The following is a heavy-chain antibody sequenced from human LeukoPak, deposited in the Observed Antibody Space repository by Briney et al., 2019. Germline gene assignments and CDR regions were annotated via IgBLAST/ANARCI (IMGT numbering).Heavy chain of an antibody. Sequence: QTGGSWGLSCAASGLTFSGYSMNWFRQAPGKGLEWVSYISSSSSTIYYADSVKGRFTISRDNAKNSLYLQMNSLRAEDTAVYYCARDGRYSGRLLDYWGQGTLVTVSS. CDR1: GLTFSGYS. J-gene: IGHJ4*02. D-gene: IGHD1-26*01. V-gene: IGHV3-48*04. CDR3: ARDGRYSGRLLDY. CDR2: ISSSSSTI.